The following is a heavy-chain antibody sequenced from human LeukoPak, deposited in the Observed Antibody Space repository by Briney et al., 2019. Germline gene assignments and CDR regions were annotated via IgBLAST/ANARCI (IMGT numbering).Heavy chain of an antibody. CDR2: ISSSSSYI. CDR1: GFTFSSYS. Sequence: GGSLRLSCAASGFTFSSYSMNWVRQAPGKGLEWVSSISSSSSYIYYADSVKGRFTISRDNSKNMVWLQINSPTAEDTAIYYCAKDGNWARFEDWGQGTLVTVSS. D-gene: IGHD7-27*01. V-gene: IGHV3-21*04. CDR3: AKDGNWARFED. J-gene: IGHJ4*02.